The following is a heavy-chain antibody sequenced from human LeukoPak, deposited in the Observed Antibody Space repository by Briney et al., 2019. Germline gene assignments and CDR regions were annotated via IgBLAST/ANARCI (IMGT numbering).Heavy chain of an antibody. CDR1: GFTFSSYA. D-gene: IGHD3-22*01. Sequence: GGSLRLSCAASGFTFSSYAMHWVRQAPGKGLEWVAIISYDGSNKYYADSVKGRFTISRDNSKNTLYLQMNSLRAEDTAVYYCAKDLGYRYDSSGYPDYWGQGTLVTVSS. V-gene: IGHV3-30*04. J-gene: IGHJ4*02. CDR2: ISYDGSNK. CDR3: AKDLGYRYDSSGYPDY.